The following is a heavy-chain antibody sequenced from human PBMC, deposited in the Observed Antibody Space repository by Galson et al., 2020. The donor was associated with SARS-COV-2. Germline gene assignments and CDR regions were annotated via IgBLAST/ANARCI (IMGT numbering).Heavy chain of an antibody. Sequence: TGGSLRLSCTVSGFTFGDYAMNWVRQAPGKGPEWLGFIRSRTYGATTQYAASVKGRFTIAGDESKSIAYLQMHSLKTEDTAVYYCTRELDCSGPTCYSYYYGMDVWGQGTAVTVSS. D-gene: IGHD2-15*01. J-gene: IGHJ6*02. CDR1: GFTFGDYA. CDR2: IRSRTYGATT. CDR3: TRELDCSGPTCYSYYYGMDV. V-gene: IGHV3-49*04.